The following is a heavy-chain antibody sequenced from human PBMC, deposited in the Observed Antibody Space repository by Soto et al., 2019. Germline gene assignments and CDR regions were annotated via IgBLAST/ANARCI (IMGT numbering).Heavy chain of an antibody. V-gene: IGHV3-13*04. J-gene: IGHJ4*02. CDR2: IGTAGDT. Sequence: GSLRLSCAASGFTFSSYDMHWVRQATGKGLEWVSAIGTAGDTYYPGSVKGRFTISRENAKNSLYLQMNRLRVEDTAVYYCARVVYDSGGTNFDFWGQGT. D-gene: IGHD3-22*01. CDR1: GFTFSSYD. CDR3: ARVVYDSGGTNFDF.